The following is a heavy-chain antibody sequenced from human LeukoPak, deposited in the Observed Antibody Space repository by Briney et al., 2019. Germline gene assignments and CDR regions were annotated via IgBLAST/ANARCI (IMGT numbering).Heavy chain of an antibody. V-gene: IGHV4-59*08. CDR2: VYYTGRT. Sequence: SETLSLTCSVSDGSITGYYWSWIRQPPGKGLEWIAYVYYTGRTLYNPSLESRVTISVDTSKTQFSLKLTSVTAADTAVYYCARHIPVSYDAFDLWGRGTTVTVSS. D-gene: IGHD6-19*01. CDR3: ARHIPVSYDAFDL. J-gene: IGHJ3*01. CDR1: DGSITGYY.